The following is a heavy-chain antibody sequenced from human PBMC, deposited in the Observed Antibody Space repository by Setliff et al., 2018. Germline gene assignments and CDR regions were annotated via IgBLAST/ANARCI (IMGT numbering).Heavy chain of an antibody. V-gene: IGHV4-4*07. CDR3: ARDNTIVGATDY. D-gene: IGHD1-26*01. CDR1: GESFDTYY. Sequence: PSETLSLTCNVYGESFDTYYWSWIRQPAGKGLEWVGRLHTSGSTNYNPSLKSRVTISVDTSKNQFSLKLSSVTAADTAVYYCARDNTIVGATDYWGQGALVTVSS. CDR2: LHTSGST. J-gene: IGHJ4*02.